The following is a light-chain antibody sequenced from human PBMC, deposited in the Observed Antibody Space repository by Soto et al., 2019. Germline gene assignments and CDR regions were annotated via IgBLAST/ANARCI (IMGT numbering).Light chain of an antibody. CDR3: ATWDDSRNVV. V-gene: IGLV1-44*01. Sequence: QSVLTQSPSASGTPGQRVSISCSGSTSNIGTNTVSWYQHVPGTAPKLLIDSNDQRPSAVPGRFSGSKSGTSASLAISGLLSEYEADYYCATWDDSRNVVFGGGTKLTVL. CDR2: SND. CDR1: TSNIGTNT. J-gene: IGLJ2*01.